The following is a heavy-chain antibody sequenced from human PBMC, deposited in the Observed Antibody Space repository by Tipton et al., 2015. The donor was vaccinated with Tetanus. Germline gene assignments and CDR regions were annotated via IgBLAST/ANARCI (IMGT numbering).Heavy chain of an antibody. Sequence: TLSLTCTVSGGSISSYYWSWIRQPPGKGLEWIGEINHRGSINYNPSLKSRVTISVDTSKNQFSLKLSSVTAADTAVYYCARDSVAGTVSFAYWGRETLVTVSS. V-gene: IGHV4-34*01. J-gene: IGHJ4*02. D-gene: IGHD6-19*01. CDR3: ARDSVAGTVSFAY. CDR1: GGSISSYY. CDR2: INHRGSI.